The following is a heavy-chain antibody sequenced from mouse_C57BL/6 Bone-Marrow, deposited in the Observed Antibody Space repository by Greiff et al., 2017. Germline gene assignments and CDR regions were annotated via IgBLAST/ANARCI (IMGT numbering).Heavy chain of an antibody. V-gene: IGHV7-1*01. CDR2: SRNKANDYTT. CDR3: ARDEDYYGSSYAMDY. Sequence: VKVVESGGGLVQSGRSLRLSCATSGFTFSDFYMEWVRQAPGKGLEWIAASRNKANDYTTEYSASVKGRFIVSRDTSQSILYLQMKALRAEDTAIYYCARDEDYYGSSYAMDYWGQGTSVTVSS. J-gene: IGHJ4*01. CDR1: GFTFSDFY. D-gene: IGHD1-1*01.